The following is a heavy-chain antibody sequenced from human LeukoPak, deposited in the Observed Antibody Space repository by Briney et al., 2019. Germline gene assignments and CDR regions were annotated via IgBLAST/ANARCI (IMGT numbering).Heavy chain of an antibody. V-gene: IGHV4-59*12. J-gene: IGHJ4*02. D-gene: IGHD3-3*01. CDR2: IYYSGST. CDR3: ARGLKPDFWSGYPHFDY. CDR1: GGSISSYY. Sequence: PSETLSLTCTVSGGSISSYYWSWIRQPPGKGLEWIGYIYYSGSTNYNPSLKSRVTVSVDTSKNQFSLKLSSVTAADTAVYYCARGLKPDFWSGYPHFDYWGQGTLVTVSS.